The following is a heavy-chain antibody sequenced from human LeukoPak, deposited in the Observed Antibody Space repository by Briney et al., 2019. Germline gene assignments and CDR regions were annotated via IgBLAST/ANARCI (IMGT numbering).Heavy chain of an antibody. V-gene: IGHV3-23*01. Sequence: GGSLSLSCAASGFTFSSYAMSWVRLAPGKGLGWVSAISCSGGSTYYADSVQGRFTISRDNTKNTLYLQMNSLGAEDTAVYYCAKDRGGSYGGDDAFDIWGQGTMVTVSS. CDR1: GFTFSSYA. CDR3: AKDRGGSYGGDDAFDI. J-gene: IGHJ3*02. CDR2: ISCSGGST. D-gene: IGHD3-10*01.